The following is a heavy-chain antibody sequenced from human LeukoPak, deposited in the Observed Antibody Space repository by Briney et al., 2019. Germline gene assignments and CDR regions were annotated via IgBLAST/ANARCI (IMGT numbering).Heavy chain of an antibody. CDR1: GFTFTSYG. D-gene: IGHD6-6*01. CDR2: IRYDGSYE. Sequence: GGSLRLSCAASGFTFTSYGMHWVRQAPGKGLEWVAYIRYDGSYEYYGDSVKGRFTISRDNSKSTLYLQMTSLRPDDTAVYYCVTDLSPRRYSSSSYSPFDIWGQGTMVTVSS. J-gene: IGHJ3*02. CDR3: VTDLSPRRYSSSSYSPFDI. V-gene: IGHV3-30*02.